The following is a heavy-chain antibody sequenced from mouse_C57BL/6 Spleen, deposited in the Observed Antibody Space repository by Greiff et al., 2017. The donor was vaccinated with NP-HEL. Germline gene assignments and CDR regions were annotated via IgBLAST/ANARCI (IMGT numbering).Heavy chain of an antibody. Sequence: VQLQESGAELVKPGASVKISCKASGYAFSSYWMNWVKQRPGKGLEWIGQIYPGDGDTNYNGKFKGEATLTADKSSSTAYMQLSSLTSEDSAVYSWARGFYYGNYWTWFAYWGQGTLVTVSA. CDR1: GYAFSSYW. V-gene: IGHV1-80*01. J-gene: IGHJ3*01. D-gene: IGHD2-1*01. CDR2: IYPGDGDT. CDR3: ARGFYYGNYWTWFAY.